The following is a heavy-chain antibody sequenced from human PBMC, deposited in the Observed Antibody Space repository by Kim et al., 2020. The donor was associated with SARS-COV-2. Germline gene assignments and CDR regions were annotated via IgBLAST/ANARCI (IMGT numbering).Heavy chain of an antibody. CDR1: GGSIISYY. D-gene: IGHD3-22*01. CDR2: IYYSGST. Sequence: SETLSLTCTVSGGSIISYYWNWIRQPPGKGLEWIGYIYYSGSTNFNPSLKSRVTISVDTSKNQFSLKLTSVTAADTAVYYCARASDSWLSYGMDVWGQGTTVTVSS. J-gene: IGHJ6*02. CDR3: ARASDSWLSYGMDV. V-gene: IGHV4-59*13.